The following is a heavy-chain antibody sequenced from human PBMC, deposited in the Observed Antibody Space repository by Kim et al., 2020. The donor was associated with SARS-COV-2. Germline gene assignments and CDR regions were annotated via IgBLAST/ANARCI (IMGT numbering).Heavy chain of an antibody. CDR1: GFTFSNAW. V-gene: IGHV3-15*01. J-gene: IGHJ6*02. CDR3: TTLLRYFDWLAVKYYYYGMDF. Sequence: GGSLRLSCEASGFTFSNAWMSWVRQAPGKGLEWVGRIKSKTDGGTTDYAAPVKGRFTISRDDSKNTLYLQMNSLKTEDTAVYYCTTLLRYFDWLAVKYYYYGMDFWGQGTTVTVSS. CDR2: IKSKTDGGTT. D-gene: IGHD3-9*01.